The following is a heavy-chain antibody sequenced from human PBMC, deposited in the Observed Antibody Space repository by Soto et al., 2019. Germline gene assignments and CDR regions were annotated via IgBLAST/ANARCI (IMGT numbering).Heavy chain of an antibody. CDR1: GGSISSYY. Sequence: QVQLQESGPGLVKPSETLSLTCTVSGGSISSYYWSWIRQPPGKGLEWIGYIYYSGSTNDNPSLKSPVTISVDTSKNQFTLKRNSMTAADTAVYYCARHNYGSGSTYFDYWGQGTLVTVSS. J-gene: IGHJ4*02. V-gene: IGHV4-59*08. D-gene: IGHD3-10*01. CDR2: IYYSGST. CDR3: ARHNYGSGSTYFDY.